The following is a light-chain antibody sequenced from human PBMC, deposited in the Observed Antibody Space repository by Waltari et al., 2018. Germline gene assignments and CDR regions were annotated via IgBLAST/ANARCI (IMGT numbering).Light chain of an antibody. CDR2: TDN. CDR3: QTWDDSLNGVV. Sequence: QSVLTQSPSASGTPGQTVTISCSGSSSTIGVNTVNWYQQLPGTAPKLLIYTDNLRPSGVPDRFSGSKSGTSASLAISGLQSEDEADYHCQTWDDSLNGVVFGGGTKLTVL. CDR1: SSTIGVNT. J-gene: IGLJ2*01. V-gene: IGLV1-44*01.